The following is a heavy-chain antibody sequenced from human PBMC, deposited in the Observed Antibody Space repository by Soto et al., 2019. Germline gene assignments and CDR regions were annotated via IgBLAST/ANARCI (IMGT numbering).Heavy chain of an antibody. CDR2: VSTSGRST. CDR1: GFIFSEST. CDR3: VKQAHGLDGVAFDY. Sequence: PGGSLRLSCSASGFIFSESTIYWVRQVPGQGLEAISAVSTSGRSTYYADPVKDRFTISRDKSKNTLFLQMGSLRPEDTAIYYCVKQAHGLDGVAFDYWGQGTQVTVSS. J-gene: IGHJ4*02. V-gene: IGHV3-64D*06. D-gene: IGHD2-15*01.